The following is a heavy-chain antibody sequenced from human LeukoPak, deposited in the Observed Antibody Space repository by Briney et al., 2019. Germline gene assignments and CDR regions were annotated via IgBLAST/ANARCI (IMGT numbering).Heavy chain of an antibody. CDR2: INPNSGGT. J-gene: IGHJ3*02. CDR3: ARGRIAVADIDAFDI. CDR1: GYTFTGYY. D-gene: IGHD6-19*01. Sequence: EASVKVSCKASGYTFTGYYMHWVRQAPGQGLEWMGWINPNSGGTNYAQKFQGRVTMTRDTSISTAYMELSRLRSDDTAVYYCARGRIAVADIDAFDIWGQGTMVTVSS. V-gene: IGHV1-2*02.